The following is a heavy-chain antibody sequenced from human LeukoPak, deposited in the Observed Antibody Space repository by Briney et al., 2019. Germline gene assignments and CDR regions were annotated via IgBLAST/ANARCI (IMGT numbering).Heavy chain of an antibody. CDR1: GFTFSSYG. V-gene: IGHV3-33*01. CDR2: IWYDGSNK. CDR3: ARADYGDYVSVNAFDI. D-gene: IGHD4-17*01. Sequence: PGGSLRLSCAASGFTFSSYGMHWVRQAPGKGLEWVAVIWYDGSNKYYADSVKGRFTISRDNSKNTLYLQMNSLRAEDTAVYYCARADYGDYVSVNAFDIWGQGTMVTVSS. J-gene: IGHJ3*02.